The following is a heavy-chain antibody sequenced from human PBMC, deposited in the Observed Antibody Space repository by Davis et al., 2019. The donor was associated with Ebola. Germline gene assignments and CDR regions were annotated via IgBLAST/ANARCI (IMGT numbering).Heavy chain of an antibody. CDR2: IIPIFDRA. V-gene: IGHV1-69*13. CDR3: ARSDSGYDPFDY. CDR1: GGTFSSYT. Sequence: AASVKVSCKASGGTFSSYTFNWVRQAPGQGLEWMGGIIPIFDRADYAQKFQGRVTITADESTSTSYMELSSLRSEDTAVYYCARSDSGYDPFDYWGQGTLVTVSS. J-gene: IGHJ4*02. D-gene: IGHD5-12*01.